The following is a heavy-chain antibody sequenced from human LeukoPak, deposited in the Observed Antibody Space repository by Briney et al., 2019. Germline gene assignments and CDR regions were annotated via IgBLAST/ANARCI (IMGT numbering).Heavy chain of an antibody. CDR3: ARSGSYGNWFDP. Sequence: PSETLSLTCTVSGGSISSYYWSWIRQPPGKGLEWIGYIYYSGSTNYNPSLKSRVTISVDTSKNQFSPKLSSVTAADTAVYYCARSGSYGNWFDPWGQGTLVTVSS. D-gene: IGHD1-26*01. CDR1: GGSISSYY. CDR2: IYYSGST. J-gene: IGHJ5*02. V-gene: IGHV4-59*08.